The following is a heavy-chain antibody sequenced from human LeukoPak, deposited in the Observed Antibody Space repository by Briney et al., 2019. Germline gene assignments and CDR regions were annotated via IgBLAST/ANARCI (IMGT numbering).Heavy chain of an antibody. CDR3: ARGIAARHFDY. J-gene: IGHJ4*02. V-gene: IGHV3-21*01. Sequence: GGSLRLTCAASGFTFSSYSMNWVRQAPGKGLEWVSSISSSSSYIYYADSVKGRFTISRDNAKNSLYLQMNSLRAEDTAVYYCARGIAARHFDYWGQGTLVTVSS. CDR1: GFTFSSYS. D-gene: IGHD6-6*01. CDR2: ISSSSSYI.